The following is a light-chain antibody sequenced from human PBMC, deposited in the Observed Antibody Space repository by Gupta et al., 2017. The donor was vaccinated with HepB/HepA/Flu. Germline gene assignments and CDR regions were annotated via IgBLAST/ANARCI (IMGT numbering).Light chain of an antibody. J-gene: IGKJ1*01. Sequence: EIVLTQSPATLSLSPGERATLSCRASQYISNYLAWYQQKPGQAPRLLIYDAPNRATGIPARFSGSGSGTDFTLTISSLEPEDFAIYYCQQRSSWPTFGQGTKVEIK. CDR2: DAP. CDR3: QQRSSWPT. V-gene: IGKV3-11*01. CDR1: QYISNY.